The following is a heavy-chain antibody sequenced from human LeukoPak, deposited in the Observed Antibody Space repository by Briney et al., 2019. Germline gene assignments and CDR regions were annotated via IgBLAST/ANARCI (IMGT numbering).Heavy chain of an antibody. D-gene: IGHD3-22*01. V-gene: IGHV4-30-2*01. CDR3: ARGNALYYYDSSGYLDD. Sequence: PSQTLSLTCAVSGGSISSGGYSWSWIRQPPGKGLEWIGYIYHSGSTYYNPSLKSRVTISVDRSKNQFSLKLSSVTAADTAVYYCARGNALYYYDSSGYLDDWGQGTLVTVSS. J-gene: IGHJ4*02. CDR1: GGSISSGGYS. CDR2: IYHSGST.